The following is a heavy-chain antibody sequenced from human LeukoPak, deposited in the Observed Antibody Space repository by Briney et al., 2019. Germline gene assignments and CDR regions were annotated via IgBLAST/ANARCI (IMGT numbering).Heavy chain of an antibody. CDR2: ISISSSTI. D-gene: IGHD2/OR15-2a*01. V-gene: IGHV3-48*02. CDR3: ARVFAYYGLYYFDY. J-gene: IGHJ4*02. Sequence: GGSLRLSCAASGFSFSSYYMNWVRQAPGKGLEWVSYISISSSTIYYADSVKGRSTISRGNAKNSLYLQMNSLRDEDTALYYGARVFAYYGLYYFDYWGQGTLVTVSS. CDR1: GFSFSSYY.